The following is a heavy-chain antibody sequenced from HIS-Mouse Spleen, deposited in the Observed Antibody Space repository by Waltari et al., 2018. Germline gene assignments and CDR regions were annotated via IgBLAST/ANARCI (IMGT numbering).Heavy chain of an antibody. CDR3: AREIPYSSSWYDWYFDL. CDR2: IYYSGST. J-gene: IGHJ2*01. CDR1: GGSISSSSYY. Sequence: QLQLHESGPGLVKPSETLSLTCTVSGGSISSSSYYWGWIRQPPGKGLEGIGSIYYSGSTYYNPSLKSRVTISVDTSKNQFSLKLSSVTAADTAVYYCAREIPYSSSWYDWYFDLWGRGTLVTVSS. D-gene: IGHD6-13*01. V-gene: IGHV4-39*07.